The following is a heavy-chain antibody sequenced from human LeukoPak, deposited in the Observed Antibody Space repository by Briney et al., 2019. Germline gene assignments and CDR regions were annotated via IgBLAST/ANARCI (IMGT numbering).Heavy chain of an antibody. CDR1: GFTFSSYE. V-gene: IGHV3-48*03. D-gene: IGHD5/OR15-5a*01. CDR2: ISSSGSTI. J-gene: IGHJ3*02. CDR3: AREIPSFLRLGAFDI. Sequence: PGGALRLSCAASGFTFSSYEMNWVRQAPGKGLEGGSYISSSGSTIYYADSVKGRFTISRDNAKNSLYLQMNSLRAEDTAVYYCAREIPSFLRLGAFDIWGQGTMVTVSS.